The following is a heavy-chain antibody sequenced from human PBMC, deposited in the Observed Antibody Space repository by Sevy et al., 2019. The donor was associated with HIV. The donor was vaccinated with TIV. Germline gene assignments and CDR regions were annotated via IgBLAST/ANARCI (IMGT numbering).Heavy chain of an antibody. CDR3: ASRTYYYDSSGYYRDY. Sequence: GGSLRLSCAASGFTFSSYAMSWVRQAPGKGLEWVSVISGSGGSTYYADSVKGRFTISRDNSKNTLYLQMNSLRAEDTAVYYCASRTYYYDSSGYYRDYWGQGTLVTVSS. D-gene: IGHD3-22*01. V-gene: IGHV3-23*01. J-gene: IGHJ4*02. CDR2: ISGSGGST. CDR1: GFTFSSYA.